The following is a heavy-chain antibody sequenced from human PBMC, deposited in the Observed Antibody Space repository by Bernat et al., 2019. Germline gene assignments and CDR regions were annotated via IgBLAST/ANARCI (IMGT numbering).Heavy chain of an antibody. V-gene: IGHV3-30*03. Sequence: QVQLVESGGGVVQPGRSLRLSCAASGFTFSSYGMHWVRQAPGKGLEWVAVISYDGSNKYYADSVKGRFTISRDNSKNTLYLQMNSLRAEDTAVYYCARSLYDYSSVYPSTSIDYHYEYGMDVWGQGTMVTVSS. D-gene: IGHD3-10*01. CDR3: ARSLYDYSSVYPSTSIDYHYEYGMDV. J-gene: IGHJ6*02. CDR1: GFTFSSYG. CDR2: ISYDGSNK.